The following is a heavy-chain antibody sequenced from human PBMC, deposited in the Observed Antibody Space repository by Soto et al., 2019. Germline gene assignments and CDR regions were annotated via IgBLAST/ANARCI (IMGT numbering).Heavy chain of an antibody. CDR2: ISAGGSDT. CDR1: GFVFSDYA. D-gene: IGHD2-2*01. CDR3: ASVHICCGSSSCYTEGFDS. V-gene: IGHV3-23*01. J-gene: IGHJ4*02. Sequence: EVQLLDSGGGWVQPGGSLRLSCVASGFVFSDYAMSWVRQAPGKGLEWVSAISAGGSDTYYADSVKGRFTVSRVNSKNTLYLQMNTLRAEDTAIYYCASVHICCGSSSCYTEGFDSWGQGTLVTVSS.